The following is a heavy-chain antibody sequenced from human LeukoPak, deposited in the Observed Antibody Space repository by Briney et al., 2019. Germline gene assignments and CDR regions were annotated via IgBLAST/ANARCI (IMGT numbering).Heavy chain of an antibody. J-gene: IGHJ5*02. D-gene: IGHD3-3*01. CDR3: ARLTYYDFWSGYYTLSPNWFDP. CDR2: IYYSGST. Sequence: SETLSLTCTVSGGSISSYYWGWIRQPPGKGLEWIGSIYYSGSTYYNPSLKSRVTISVDTSKNQFSLKLSSVTAVDTAVYYCARLTYYDFWSGYYTLSPNWFDPWGQGTLVTVSS. CDR1: GGSISSYY. V-gene: IGHV4-39*01.